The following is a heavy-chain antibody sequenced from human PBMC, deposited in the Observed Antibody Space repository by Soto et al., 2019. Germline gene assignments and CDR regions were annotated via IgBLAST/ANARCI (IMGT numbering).Heavy chain of an antibody. CDR1: GFTFSSYG. V-gene: IGHV3-33*01. D-gene: IGHD2-15*01. CDR3: ARDENCSGGSCFPYGMDV. CDR2: IWYDGSNK. Sequence: QVQLVESGGGVVQPGRSLRLSCAASGFTFSSYGMHWVRQAPGKGLEWVAVIWYDGSNKYYADSVKGRFTISRDNSKNTLYLQMNSLSAEDTAVYYCARDENCSGGSCFPYGMDVWGQGTTVTVSS. J-gene: IGHJ6*02.